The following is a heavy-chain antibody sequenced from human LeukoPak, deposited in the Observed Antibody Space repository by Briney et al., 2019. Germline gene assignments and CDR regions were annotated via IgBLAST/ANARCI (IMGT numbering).Heavy chain of an antibody. V-gene: IGHV1-2*02. Sequence: ASVKVSCKVSGYTFTGYYMHWVRQAPGQGLEWMGWINPNSGGTNYAQKFQGRVTMTRDTSISTAYMELSRLRSDDTAVYYCARDDSSGWYSYYYMDVWGKGTTVTISS. CDR3: ARDDSSGWYSYYYMDV. CDR1: GYTFTGYY. D-gene: IGHD6-19*01. J-gene: IGHJ6*03. CDR2: INPNSGGT.